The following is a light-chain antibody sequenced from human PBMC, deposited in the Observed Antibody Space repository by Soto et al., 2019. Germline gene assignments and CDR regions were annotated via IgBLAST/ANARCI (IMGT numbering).Light chain of an antibody. CDR3: LQHITYPFT. V-gene: IGKV1-17*03. J-gene: IGKJ3*01. CDR2: AAS. Sequence: DIQMTQSPSAMSAYVGDRVTITCRASQDISNYLVWFQQKPGKVPKRLIYAASSFQSGVPSRFIGSGSGTEFTLTISSLQPEDFATYYCLQHITYPFTFGPGTKVEIK. CDR1: QDISNY.